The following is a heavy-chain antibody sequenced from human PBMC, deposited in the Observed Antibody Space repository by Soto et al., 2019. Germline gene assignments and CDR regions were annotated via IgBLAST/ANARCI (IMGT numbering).Heavy chain of an antibody. V-gene: IGHV3-33*01. D-gene: IGHD2-2*01. CDR1: GFTFSSYG. J-gene: IGHJ5*02. CDR3: ARSDIVIVPAAPNGFDP. Sequence: GGSLRLSCAASGFTFSSYGMHWVRQAPGKGLEWVAGIWYDGSNKYYPDSVKGRFTISRDNSKSTLYLQMNSLRAEDTAVYYCARSDIVIVPAAPNGFDPWGKGTRVTVPQ. CDR2: IWYDGSNK.